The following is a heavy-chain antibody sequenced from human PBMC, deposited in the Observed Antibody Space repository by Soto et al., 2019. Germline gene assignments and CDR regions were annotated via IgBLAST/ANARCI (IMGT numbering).Heavy chain of an antibody. CDR3: ARGHYDIVTGRLNYYYYGMDV. D-gene: IGHD3-9*01. Sequence: QVQLVQSGAEVKKPGASVKVSCKASGYTFTSYYMHWVRQAPGQGLEWMGIINPSGGSTSYAQKFQGRVTMTRDTSTSTVYMELSSLRSEDTAVYYCARGHYDIVTGRLNYYYYGMDVWGQGTTVTVSS. CDR1: GYTFTSYY. V-gene: IGHV1-46*01. J-gene: IGHJ6*02. CDR2: INPSGGST.